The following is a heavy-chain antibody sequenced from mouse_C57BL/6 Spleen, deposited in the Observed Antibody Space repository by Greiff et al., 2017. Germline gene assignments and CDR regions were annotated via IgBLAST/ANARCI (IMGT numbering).Heavy chain of an antibody. Sequence: EVKLVESEGGLVQPGSSMKLSCTASGFTFSDYYMAWVRQVPEKGLEWVANINYDGSSTYYLDSLQSRLIISRDNAKNILYLQMSSRKSEDTSTNYCARGDYGSIYAMDYWGQGTSVTVSS. J-gene: IGHJ4*01. CDR1: GFTFSDYY. D-gene: IGHD1-1*01. CDR3: ARGDYGSIYAMDY. CDR2: INYDGSST. V-gene: IGHV5-16*01.